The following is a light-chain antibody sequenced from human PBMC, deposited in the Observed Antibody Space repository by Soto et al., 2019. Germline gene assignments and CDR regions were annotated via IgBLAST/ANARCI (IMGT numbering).Light chain of an antibody. CDR1: QDIRQY. CDR2: DAS. V-gene: IGKV1-9*01. CDR3: RHFYT. Sequence: DIQLTQSPPFLSASAGDRVSITCRASQDIRQYLVWYQQKPGKAPNVLIFDASSLQTGVPSRFSGSGSGTEFTLXITSLQPEDFATYYCRHFYTFGQGTKVDIK. J-gene: IGKJ2*01.